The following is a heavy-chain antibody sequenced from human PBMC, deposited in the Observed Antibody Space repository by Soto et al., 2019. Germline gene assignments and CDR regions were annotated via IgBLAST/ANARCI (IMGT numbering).Heavy chain of an antibody. CDR1: GFTVSSNY. CDR3: ARDFVEHDCSGGSCYSLRGDAFDI. V-gene: IGHV3-66*01. CDR2: IYSGGST. D-gene: IGHD2-15*01. Sequence: GGSLRLSCAASGFTVSSNYMSWVRQAPGKGLEWVSVIYSGGSTYYADSVKGRFTISRDNSKNTLYLQMNSLRAEDTAVYYCARDFVEHDCSGGSCYSLRGDAFDIWGQGTMVTVSS. J-gene: IGHJ3*02.